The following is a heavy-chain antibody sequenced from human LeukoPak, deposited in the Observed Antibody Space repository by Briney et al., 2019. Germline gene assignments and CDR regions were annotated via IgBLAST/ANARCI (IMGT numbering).Heavy chain of an antibody. CDR2: IYTSGST. CDR3: ARDPQWLDGNDY. CDR1: GGSNSSGSYY. D-gene: IGHD6-19*01. Sequence: PSQTLSLTCTVSGGSNSSGSYYWSWIRQPAGKGLEWIGRIYTSGSTNYNPSLKSRVTISVDTSKNQFSLKLSSVTAADTAVYYCARDPQWLDGNDYWGQGTLVTVSS. V-gene: IGHV4-61*02. J-gene: IGHJ4*02.